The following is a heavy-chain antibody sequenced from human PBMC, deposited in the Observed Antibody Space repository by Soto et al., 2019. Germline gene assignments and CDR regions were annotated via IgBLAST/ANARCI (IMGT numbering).Heavy chain of an antibody. CDR3: ARDIDGDYAFDY. D-gene: IGHD4-17*01. CDR2: IYYSGST. J-gene: IGHJ4*02. V-gene: IGHV4-31*03. Sequence: QVQLQESGPGLVKPSQTLSLTCTVSGGSITSGGYYWSWIRQHPGKGLEWIGYIYYSGSTYYNPSLKSRVTISVDTSKNQFSLKLSSVTAADTAVYYCARDIDGDYAFDYWGQGTLVTVSS. CDR1: GGSITSGGYY.